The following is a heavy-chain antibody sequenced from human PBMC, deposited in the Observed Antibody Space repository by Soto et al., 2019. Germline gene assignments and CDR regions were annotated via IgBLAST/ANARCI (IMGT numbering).Heavy chain of an antibody. CDR3: AFRYYDILTGYHGPNFGMDV. CDR1: GGTFSSYA. V-gene: IGHV1-69*13. Sequence: SVKVSCKASGGTFSSYAISWVRQAPGQGLEWMGGIIPIFGTANYAQKFQGRVTITADESTSAAYMELSSLRSEDTAVYYCAFRYYDILTGYHGPNFGMDVWGEGTTVSVFS. D-gene: IGHD3-9*01. CDR2: IIPIFGTA. J-gene: IGHJ6*02.